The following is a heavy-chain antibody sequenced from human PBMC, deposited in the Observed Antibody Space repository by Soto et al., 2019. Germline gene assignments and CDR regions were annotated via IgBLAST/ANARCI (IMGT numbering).Heavy chain of an antibody. D-gene: IGHD3-16*02. V-gene: IGHV3-30*15. CDR2: ISYDGINE. J-gene: IGHJ4*02. Sequence: QVQLVESGGSVVQPGRSLRLSCEASGFTFTSYAMHWVRQAPGKGLEWVAVISYDGINEYYADSVKGRFTISRDNSKNTLVLQMGSLRVEDTAVYYCSRDRLRLGELSLIGYFEYWGQGTLFTVSS. CDR3: SRDRLRLGELSLIGYFEY. CDR1: GFTFTSYA.